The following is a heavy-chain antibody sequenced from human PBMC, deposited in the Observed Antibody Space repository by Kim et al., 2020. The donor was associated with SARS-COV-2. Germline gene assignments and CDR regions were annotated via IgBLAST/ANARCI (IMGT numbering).Heavy chain of an antibody. V-gene: IGHV4-34*01. D-gene: IGHD6-6*01. J-gene: IGHJ5*02. CDR2: INHSGST. CDR3: ARRLKYSSPRTPYNWFDP. Sequence: SETLSLTCAVYGGSFSGYYWSWIRQPPGKGLEWIGEINHSGSTNYNPSLKSRVTISVDTSKNQFSLKLSSVTAADTAVYYCARRLKYSSPRTPYNWFDPWGQGTLVTVSS. CDR1: GGSFSGYY.